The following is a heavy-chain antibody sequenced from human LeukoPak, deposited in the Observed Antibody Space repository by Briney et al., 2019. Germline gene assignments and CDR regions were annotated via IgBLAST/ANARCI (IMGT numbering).Heavy chain of an antibody. V-gene: IGHV5-51*01. J-gene: IGHJ6*03. CDR1: GYSFTSYW. CDR2: IYPGDSDT. CDR3: ARQGGSSWPLRYYCCMDV. D-gene: IGHD6-13*01. Sequence: GESLKISCKGSGYSFTSYWIGWVREMPGKGLEWMGIIYPGDSDTRYSPSFQGQVTISADKSISTAYLQWSSLKASDTAMYYCARQGGSSWPLRYYCCMDVWGKGTTVTVSS.